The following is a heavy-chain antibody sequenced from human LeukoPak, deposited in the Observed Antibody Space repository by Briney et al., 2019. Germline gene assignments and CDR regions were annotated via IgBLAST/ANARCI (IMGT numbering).Heavy chain of an antibody. CDR2: ISYDGSNK. Sequence: GGSLRLSCAASGFTFSSYAMHWVRQAPGKGLEWVAVISYDGSNKYYADSVKGRFTISRDNSKNTLYLQMNSLRAEDTAVYYCARDTGSGSYAFDIWGQGTMVTVSS. CDR3: ARDTGSGSYAFDI. V-gene: IGHV3-30*04. CDR1: GFTFSSYA. J-gene: IGHJ3*02. D-gene: IGHD1-26*01.